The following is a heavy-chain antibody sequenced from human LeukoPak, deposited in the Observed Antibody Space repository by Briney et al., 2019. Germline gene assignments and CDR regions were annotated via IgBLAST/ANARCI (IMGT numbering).Heavy chain of an antibody. J-gene: IGHJ5*02. V-gene: IGHV4-59*01. CDR1: GGSISSYY. CDR3: ASLVNNWNDDDWFDP. Sequence: SETLSLTCTVSGGSISSYYWSWIRQPPGKGLEWIGYIYYSGSTNYNPSLKSRVTISVDTSKNQFSLKLSSVTAADTAVYYCASLVNNWNDDDWFDPWGQGTLVTVSS. D-gene: IGHD1-1*01. CDR2: IYYSGST.